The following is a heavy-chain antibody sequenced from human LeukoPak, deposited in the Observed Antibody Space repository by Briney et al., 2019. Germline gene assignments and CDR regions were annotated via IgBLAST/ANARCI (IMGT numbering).Heavy chain of an antibody. CDR1: GFAFNTYS. D-gene: IGHD2/OR15-2a*01. CDR3: ARDFYDGFALDY. V-gene: IGHV3-21*03. J-gene: IGHJ4*02. Sequence: GESLRLSCAASGFAFNTYSMNWVRQAPGKGLEWVSFIFSSSTYIYYTDSVKGRFTISRGNARNSLYLQMDNLRAEDTGVYYCARDFYDGFALDYWGQGTLVTVSS. CDR2: IFSSSTYI.